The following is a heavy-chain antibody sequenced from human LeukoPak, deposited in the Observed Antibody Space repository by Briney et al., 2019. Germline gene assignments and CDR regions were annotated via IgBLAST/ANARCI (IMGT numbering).Heavy chain of an antibody. CDR2: INYSGST. CDR3: ARAGRGFGELSMQKGSIDY. CDR1: GGSVNSGSGSYY. D-gene: IGHD3-10*01. V-gene: IGHV4-61*01. Sequence: PETPCLTCTVSGGSVNSGSGSYYWSWVRQPPGKGLEWIGYINYSGSTNYNPSLKSRVTISVDTSNNQFSLRLSSVTAADTAVYYCARAGRGFGELSMQKGSIDYWGQGPLVAASS. J-gene: IGHJ4*02.